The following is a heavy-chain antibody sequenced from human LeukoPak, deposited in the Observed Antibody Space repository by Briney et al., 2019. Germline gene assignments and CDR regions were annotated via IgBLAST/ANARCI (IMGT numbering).Heavy chain of an antibody. CDR1: GFTFSSYW. J-gene: IGHJ4*02. CDR3: ARVLDPQKIVVVPAAMGY. V-gene: IGHV3-30*03. CDR2: ISYDGSNK. Sequence: GGSLRLSCAASGFTFSSYWMSWVRQAPGKGLEWVAVISYDGSNKYYADSVKGRFTISRDNSKNTLYLQMNSLRAEDTAVYYCARVLDPQKIVVVPAAMGYWGQGTLVTVSS. D-gene: IGHD2-2*01.